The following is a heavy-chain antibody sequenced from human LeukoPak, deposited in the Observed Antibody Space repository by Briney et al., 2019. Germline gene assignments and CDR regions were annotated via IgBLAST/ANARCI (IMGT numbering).Heavy chain of an antibody. Sequence: SETLSLTCTVSGGSISNDNYYWGWIRQPPGKGLEWIGAVHYSGRTYYNPSLNSRLTISVDTSKSQFSLMVSSVTAADTAVYYCARIPRRPPPAGTTFDYWGQGTLVTVSS. J-gene: IGHJ4*02. V-gene: IGHV4-39*01. CDR3: ARIPRRPPPAGTTFDY. D-gene: IGHD2/OR15-2a*01. CDR1: GGSISNDNYY. CDR2: VHYSGRT.